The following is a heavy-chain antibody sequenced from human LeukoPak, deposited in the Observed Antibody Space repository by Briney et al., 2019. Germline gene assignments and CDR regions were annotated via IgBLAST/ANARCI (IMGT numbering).Heavy chain of an antibody. CDR1: GFSFSSYN. CDR2: ITSSSSYT. D-gene: IGHD3-10*01. J-gene: IGHJ3*02. Sequence: GGSLRLSCAASGFSFSSYNMNWVRLTPGKGLEWVSSITSSSSYTFYADSVKGRFTISRDNAKNSLYLQMNSLRAEDTAVYYCARVVARGVAPDGNDAFDIWGQGTMVTVSS. V-gene: IGHV3-21*01. CDR3: ARVVARGVAPDGNDAFDI.